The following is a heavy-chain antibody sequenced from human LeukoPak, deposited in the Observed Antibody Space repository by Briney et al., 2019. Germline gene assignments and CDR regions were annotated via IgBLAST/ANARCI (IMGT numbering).Heavy chain of an antibody. Sequence: GGSLRLSCAASGFTFSSYAMSWVRQAPGKGLEWVSAISGSGDSTYYSDSVKGRFTISRDNSKNTLYVQMNSLRAEDTAVYYCAKPLVSDYYDSSGYWGHWGQGTLVTVSS. CDR1: GFTFSSYA. V-gene: IGHV3-23*01. CDR2: ISGSGDST. CDR3: AKPLVSDYYDSSGYWGH. J-gene: IGHJ4*02. D-gene: IGHD3-22*01.